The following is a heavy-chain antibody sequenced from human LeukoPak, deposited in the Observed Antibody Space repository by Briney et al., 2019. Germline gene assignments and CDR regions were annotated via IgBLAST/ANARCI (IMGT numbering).Heavy chain of an antibody. CDR3: ARIVGATSAKLKNFDY. CDR2: INPNSGGT. CDR1: GYTFTGYY. J-gene: IGHJ4*02. D-gene: IGHD1-26*01. V-gene: IGHV1-2*02. Sequence: GASVKVSCKTSGYTFTGYYMHWVRQAPGQGLEWMGWINPNSGGTNYAQKFQGRVTMTRDTSISTAYMELSRLRSDDTAVYYCARIVGATSAKLKNFDYWGQGTLVTVSS.